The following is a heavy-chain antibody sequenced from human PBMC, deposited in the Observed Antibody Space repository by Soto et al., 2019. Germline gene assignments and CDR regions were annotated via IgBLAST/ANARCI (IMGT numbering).Heavy chain of an antibody. D-gene: IGHD6-6*01. V-gene: IGHV1-8*01. J-gene: IGHJ6*03. CDR3: ARAIRIAARSPNYYYYMDV. CDR1: GYAFTIYD. CDR2: MNPNSGNT. Sequence: VSVKVSCKASGYAFTIYDINWVRQATGQGLEWMGWMNPNSGNTGYAQKFQGRVTMTRNTSISTAYMEPSSLRSEDTAVYYCARAIRIAARSPNYYYYMDVWGKGTTVTVSS.